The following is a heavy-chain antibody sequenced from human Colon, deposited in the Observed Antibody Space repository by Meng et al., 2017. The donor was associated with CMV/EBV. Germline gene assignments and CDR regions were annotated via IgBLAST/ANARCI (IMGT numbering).Heavy chain of an antibody. Sequence: TAAGYTFTRYSQLWVRQDPGQGLEWMGIINPSGGSTSYAQKFQGRVTMTRDASTSTVYMELSSLRSEDTAVYYCAREHSSSSSGVDYWGQGTLVTVSS. J-gene: IGHJ4*02. D-gene: IGHD6-6*01. CDR2: INPSGGST. CDR3: AREHSSSSSGVDY. CDR1: GYTFTRYS. V-gene: IGHV1-46*01.